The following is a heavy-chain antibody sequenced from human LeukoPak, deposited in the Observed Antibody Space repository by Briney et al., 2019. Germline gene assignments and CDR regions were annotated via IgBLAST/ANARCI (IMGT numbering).Heavy chain of an antibody. CDR3: ASWGKKVDY. D-gene: IGHD3-16*01. CDR2: ISGTSSYI. V-gene: IGHV3-21*01. J-gene: IGHJ4*02. Sequence: GGSLRLSCASSGVTFNSYSMNWVRQAPGKGLEWVSSISGTSSYIYYADSVKGRFTISRDNAKNSLYLQMNRLRAEDTAVYYCASWGKKVDYWGQGTLVTVSS. CDR1: GVTFNSYS.